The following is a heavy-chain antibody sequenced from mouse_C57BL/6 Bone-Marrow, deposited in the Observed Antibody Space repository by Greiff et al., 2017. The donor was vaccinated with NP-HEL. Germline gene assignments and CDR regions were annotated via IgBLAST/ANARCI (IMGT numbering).Heavy chain of an antibody. CDR1: GYTFTDYY. CDR2: INPNNGGT. Sequence: VQLQQSGPELVKPGASVKISCKASGYTFTDYYMNWVKQSHGKSLEWIGYINPNNGGTSYNQKFKGKATLTVDKSSSTAYMELRSLTSEDSAVYYGARETIDDGYPWFAYWGQGTLVTVSA. CDR3: ARETIDDGYPWFAY. D-gene: IGHD2-3*01. J-gene: IGHJ3*01. V-gene: IGHV1-26*01.